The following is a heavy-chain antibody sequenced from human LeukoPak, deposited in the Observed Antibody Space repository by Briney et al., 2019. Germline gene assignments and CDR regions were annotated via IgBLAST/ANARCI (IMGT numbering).Heavy chain of an antibody. CDR2: IRQDGSDK. CDR3: AELGITMIGGV. D-gene: IGHD3-10*02. V-gene: IGHV3-7*01. CDR1: GFTFSGYW. Sequence: GGSLRLSCAASGFTFSGYWMNWVRQAPGKGLEGVANIRQDGSDKYYVDSVKGRFTISRDNAKNSLYLQMNSLRAEDTAVYYCAELGITMIGGVWGKGTTVTISS. J-gene: IGHJ6*04.